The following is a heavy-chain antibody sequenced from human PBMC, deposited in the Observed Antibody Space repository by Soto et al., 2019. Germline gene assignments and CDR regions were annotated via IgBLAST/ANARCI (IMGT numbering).Heavy chain of an antibody. V-gene: IGHV4-31*03. D-gene: IGHD1-20*01. CDR2: IYYSGST. Sequence: SETLSLTCTVSGGSISSGGYYWSWIRQHPGKGLEWIGYIYYSGSTYYNPSLKSRVTMSVDTSKNQFSLKLSSVTAADTAVYYCARARHTSLTGDYYGMDVWGQGTTVTVSS. CDR3: ARARHTSLTGDYYGMDV. J-gene: IGHJ6*02. CDR1: GGSISSGGYY.